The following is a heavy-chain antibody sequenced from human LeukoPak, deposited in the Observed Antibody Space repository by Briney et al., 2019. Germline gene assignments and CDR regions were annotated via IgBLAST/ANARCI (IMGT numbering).Heavy chain of an antibody. CDR1: GGSFSGYY. CDR2: INHSGST. V-gene: IGHV4-34*01. Sequence: SETLSLTCAAYGGSFSGYYWSWIRQPPGKGLEWIGEINHSGSTNYNPSLTSRVTISVDTSKNQFSLKLSSMTAADTAVYYCARARYYYGSGSYSNLPKWFGPWGQGTLVTVSS. CDR3: ARARYYYGSGSYSNLPKWFGP. D-gene: IGHD3-10*01. J-gene: IGHJ5*02.